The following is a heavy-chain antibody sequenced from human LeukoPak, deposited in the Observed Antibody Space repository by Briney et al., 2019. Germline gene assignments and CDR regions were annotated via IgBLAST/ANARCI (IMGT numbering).Heavy chain of an antibody. V-gene: IGHV1-46*01. Sequence: GASVKVSCKASGGTFSTYAVAWVRQAPGQGLEWMGIINPSGGSTSYAQKFQGRVTMTRDTSTSTVYMELSSLRSEDTAVYYCARRIAVAGVTWFDPWGQGTLVTVSS. D-gene: IGHD6-19*01. CDR3: ARRIAVAGVTWFDP. CDR2: INPSGGST. CDR1: GGTFSTYA. J-gene: IGHJ5*02.